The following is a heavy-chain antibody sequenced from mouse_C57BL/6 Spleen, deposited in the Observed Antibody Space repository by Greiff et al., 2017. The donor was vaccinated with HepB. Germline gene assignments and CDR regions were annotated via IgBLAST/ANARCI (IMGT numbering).Heavy chain of an antibody. J-gene: IGHJ4*01. V-gene: IGHV5-4*01. Sequence: DVMLVESGGGLVKPGGSLKLSCAASGFTFSSYAMSWVRQTPEKRLEWVATISDGGSYTYYPDNVKGRFTISRDNAKNNLYLQMSHLKSEDTAMYYCARETYGSSRYAMDYWGQGTSVTVSS. CDR3: ARETYGSSRYAMDY. CDR1: GFTFSSYA. CDR2: ISDGGSYT. D-gene: IGHD1-1*01.